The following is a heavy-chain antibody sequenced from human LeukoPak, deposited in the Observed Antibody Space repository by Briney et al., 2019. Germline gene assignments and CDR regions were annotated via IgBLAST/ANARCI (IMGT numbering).Heavy chain of an antibody. D-gene: IGHD6-6*01. CDR2: ISSSGSYI. J-gene: IGHJ4*02. V-gene: IGHV3-21*01. CDR1: GLTFSSYS. CDR3: ARDRPFDY. Sequence: NAGGSLRLSCAASGLTFSSYSMNWARQAPGKGLEWVSSISSSGSYIYYADSVKGRFTISRDNAKNSLYLQMNSLRAEDTAVYYCARDRPFDYWGQGTLVTVSS.